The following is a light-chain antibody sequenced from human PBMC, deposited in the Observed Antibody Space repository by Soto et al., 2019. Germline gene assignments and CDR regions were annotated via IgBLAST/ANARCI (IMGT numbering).Light chain of an antibody. V-gene: IGLV2-14*01. J-gene: IGLJ2*01. CDR3: SSYTSSSTYVV. CDR1: SSDVGGYKY. CDR2: DVS. Sequence: QSVLTQPASVSGSPGQSISISSTGTSSDVGGYKYVSWYQQHPGKAPKLMIYDVSNRPSGVSNRFSGSKSGNTASLTISGLQAEDEADYYCSSYTSSSTYVVFGGGTKLTVL.